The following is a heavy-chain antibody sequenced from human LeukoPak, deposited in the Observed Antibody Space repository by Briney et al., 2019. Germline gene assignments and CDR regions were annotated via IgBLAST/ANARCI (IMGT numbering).Heavy chain of an antibody. V-gene: IGHV3-48*04. D-gene: IGHD3-22*01. Sequence: PGGSLRLSCAASGFTFSSFGMNWVRQAPGKGLEWVSYISTTSSTIFYADSVKGRFTISRDNAKNSLYLQMNSLRAEDTAVYYCANSRYDSSGYYGIIGYWGQGTLVTVSS. CDR3: ANSRYDSSGYYGIIGY. CDR1: GFTFSSFG. CDR2: ISTTSSTI. J-gene: IGHJ4*02.